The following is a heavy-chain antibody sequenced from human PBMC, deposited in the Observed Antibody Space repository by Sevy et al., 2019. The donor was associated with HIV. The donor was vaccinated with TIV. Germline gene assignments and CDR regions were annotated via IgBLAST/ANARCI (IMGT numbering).Heavy chain of an antibody. J-gene: IGHJ4*02. D-gene: IGHD6-13*01. CDR2: INQDGSTQ. Sequence: GGSLRLSCAASGFTLNAYWMHWVHQAPGKGLEWLANINQDGSTQYYAASVKGRFTISRDNAKNLVYLQMNTMRPEDTGLYYCARAIAAAAGFWGQGTLVTVSS. V-gene: IGHV3-7*01. CDR3: ARAIAAAAGF. CDR1: GFTLNAYW.